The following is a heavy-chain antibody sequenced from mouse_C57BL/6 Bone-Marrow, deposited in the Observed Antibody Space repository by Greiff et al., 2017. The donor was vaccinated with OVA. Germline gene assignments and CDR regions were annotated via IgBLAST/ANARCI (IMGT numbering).Heavy chain of an antibody. D-gene: IGHD1-1*01. CDR2: IRLKSDNYAT. CDR3: TGFITTVVAKLYWYFDV. Sequence: DVKLVESGGGLVQPGGSMKLSCVASGFTFSNYWMNWVRQSPEKGLEWVAQIRLKSDNYATHYAESVKGRFTISRDDSKSSVYLQMNNLRAEDTGIYYCTGFITTVVAKLYWYFDVWGTGTTVTVSS. J-gene: IGHJ1*03. V-gene: IGHV6-3*01. CDR1: GFTFSNYW.